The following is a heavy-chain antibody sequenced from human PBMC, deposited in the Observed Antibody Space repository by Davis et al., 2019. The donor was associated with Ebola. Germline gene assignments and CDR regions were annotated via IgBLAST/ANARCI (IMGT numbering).Heavy chain of an antibody. Sequence: SVKVSCKASGGTFSSYAISWVRQAPGQGLEWMGRIIPIFGTANYAQKFQGRVTITADKSTSTAYMELSSLRSEDTAVYYCARDAWDSSGYYQTYFDYWGQGTLVTVSS. CDR1: GGTFSSYA. V-gene: IGHV1-69*06. J-gene: IGHJ4*02. D-gene: IGHD3-22*01. CDR3: ARDAWDSSGYYQTYFDY. CDR2: IIPIFGTA.